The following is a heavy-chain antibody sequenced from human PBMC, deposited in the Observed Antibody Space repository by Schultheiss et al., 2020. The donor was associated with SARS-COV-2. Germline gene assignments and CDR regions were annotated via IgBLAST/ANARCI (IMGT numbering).Heavy chain of an antibody. V-gene: IGHV4-61*01. D-gene: IGHD3-9*01. CDR2: IYYSGST. Sequence: SQTLSLTCTVSGGSVSSGSYYWSWIRQPPGKGLEWIGYIYYSGSTNYNPSLKSRVTISVDTSKNQFSLKLSSVTAADTAVYYCARGTANPWFYYYGMDVWGQGTTVTVSS. CDR1: GGSVSSGSYY. J-gene: IGHJ6*02. CDR3: ARGTANPWFYYYGMDV.